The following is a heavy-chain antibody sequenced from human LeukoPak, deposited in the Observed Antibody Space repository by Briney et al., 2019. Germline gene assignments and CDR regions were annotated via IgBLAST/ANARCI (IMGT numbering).Heavy chain of an antibody. D-gene: IGHD1-26*01. V-gene: IGHV4-31*03. CDR3: ARGQKWELRFDY. CDR2: IYYSGST. CDR1: GGSISSGGYY. J-gene: IGHJ4*02. Sequence: SETLSLTCTVSGGSISSGGYYWSWIRQHPGKGLEWIGYIYYSGSTYYNPSLKSRVTISVDTSKNQFSLKLSSVTAADTAVYYCARGQKWELRFDYWGQGTLVTVSS.